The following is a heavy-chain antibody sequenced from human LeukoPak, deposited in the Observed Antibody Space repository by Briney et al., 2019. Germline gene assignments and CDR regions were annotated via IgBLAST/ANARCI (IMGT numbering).Heavy chain of an antibody. Sequence: SEILSLTCIVSGGSISGPYWNWFRQPPGEGLEWIGYMRSDGSTNYNPSLKSRVIISVDTSKNQFSLKLSSMTAADTAVYYCALGVGADGLDYWSQGTLVTVSS. CDR1: GGSISGPY. D-gene: IGHD1-26*01. V-gene: IGHV4-59*11. CDR3: ALGVGADGLDY. CDR2: MRSDGST. J-gene: IGHJ4*02.